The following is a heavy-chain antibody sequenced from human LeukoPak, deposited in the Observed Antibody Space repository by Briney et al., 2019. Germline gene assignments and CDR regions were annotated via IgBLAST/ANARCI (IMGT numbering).Heavy chain of an antibody. CDR3: ARVSGSGTALDAFDI. Sequence: PSETLSLTCAVSGYSISSGHYWGWIRQPPGKGLEWIGSMYHSGSTYFNPSLKSRVTISVDTSKNQFSLTLSPVTAADTAVYFCARVSGSGTALDAFDIWGQGTMVIVSS. V-gene: IGHV4-38-2*01. J-gene: IGHJ3*02. CDR1: GYSISSGHY. CDR2: MYHSGST. D-gene: IGHD1-1*01.